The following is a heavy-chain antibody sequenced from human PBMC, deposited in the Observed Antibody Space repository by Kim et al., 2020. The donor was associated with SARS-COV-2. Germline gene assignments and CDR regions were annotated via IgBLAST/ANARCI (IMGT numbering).Heavy chain of an antibody. D-gene: IGHD3-10*01. CDR2: IYYSGST. J-gene: IGHJ6*03. CDR3: ARPLSYYYYMDV. CDR1: GGSISGSAYY. V-gene: IGHV4-39*01. Sequence: SETLSLTCTVSGGSISGSAYYWGWIRQPPGKGLEWIGSIYYSGSTYSNPSLNSRVTISVDTSKNQFSLNLTSVTAADTAVYYCARPLSYYYYMDVWGKGT.